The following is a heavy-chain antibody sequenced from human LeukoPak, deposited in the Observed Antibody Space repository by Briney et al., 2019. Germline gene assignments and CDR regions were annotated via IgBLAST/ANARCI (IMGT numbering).Heavy chain of an antibody. V-gene: IGHV1-18*01. CDR1: GYTFTSYG. CDR2: ISAYNGNT. J-gene: IGHJ3*02. Sequence: ASVKVSCKASGYTFTSYGISWVRQAPGQGLEWMGWISAYNGNTNYAQKLQGRVTMTTDTSTSTAYMELRSLRSEDTAVYYCARGNPVDSSGYRYDAFDIWGQGTMVTVSS. CDR3: ARGNPVDSSGYRYDAFDI. D-gene: IGHD3-22*01.